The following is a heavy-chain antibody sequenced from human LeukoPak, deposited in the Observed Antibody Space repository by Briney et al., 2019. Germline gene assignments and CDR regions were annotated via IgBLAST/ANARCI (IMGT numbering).Heavy chain of an antibody. CDR3: ARHYDGRESRIYYEDY. V-gene: IGHV4-59*08. J-gene: IGHJ4*02. Sequence: SETLSLTCTVSGGSITSHYWSWIRQPPGKGLEWIGYINYSGSTDYNPSLKSRLTMSVDTSKNQFSLKLSSVTAADTAVYYCARHYDGRESRIYYEDYWGQGTLVTVSS. CDR2: INYSGST. D-gene: IGHD3-3*01. CDR1: GGSITSHY.